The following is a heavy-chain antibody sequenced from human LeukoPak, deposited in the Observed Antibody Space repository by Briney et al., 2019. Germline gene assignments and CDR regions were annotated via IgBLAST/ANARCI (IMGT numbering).Heavy chain of an antibody. CDR2: INPSGGST. Sequence: GGSLRLSCAASGYTFTSYYMHWVRQAPGQGLEWMGIINPSGGSTSYAQKFQGRVTMTRDMSTSTVYMELSSLRSEDTAVYYCAREGSDYWGQGTLVTVSS. V-gene: IGHV1-46*01. CDR1: GYTFTSYY. CDR3: AREGSDY. J-gene: IGHJ4*02. D-gene: IGHD3-10*01.